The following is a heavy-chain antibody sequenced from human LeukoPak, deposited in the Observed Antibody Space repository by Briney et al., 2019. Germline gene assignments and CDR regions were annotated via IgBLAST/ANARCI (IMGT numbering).Heavy chain of an antibody. CDR3: AKSPDFDDCGWGSYRPSLYFDL. D-gene: IGHD3-16*02. Sequence: PGGSLRLSCAASGFTFSSYAMSWVRQAPGKGLEWVSAISGSGGSTYYADSVKGRFTISRDNSKNTLYLQMNSLRAEDTAVYYCAKSPDFDDCGWGSYRPSLYFDLWGRGTLVTVSS. J-gene: IGHJ2*01. CDR2: ISGSGGST. CDR1: GFTFSSYA. V-gene: IGHV3-23*01.